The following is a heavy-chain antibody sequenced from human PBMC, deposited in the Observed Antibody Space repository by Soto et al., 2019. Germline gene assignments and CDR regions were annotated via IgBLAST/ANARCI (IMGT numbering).Heavy chain of an antibody. D-gene: IGHD3-10*01. CDR1: GYSFTSYW. CDR3: ARFPPMVRGGIGFGMDV. CDR2: IYPGDSDT. J-gene: IGHJ6*02. Sequence: PGESLKISCKGSGYSFTSYWIGWVRQMAGKGLEWMWIIYPGDSDTRYSPSFQGQVTIAAAKSISTAYLQWSSLKASDTAMSYCARFPPMVRGGIGFGMDVWGQGTTVTVSS. V-gene: IGHV5-51*01.